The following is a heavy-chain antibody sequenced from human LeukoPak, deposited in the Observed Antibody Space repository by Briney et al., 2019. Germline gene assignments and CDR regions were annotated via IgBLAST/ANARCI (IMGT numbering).Heavy chain of an antibody. CDR1: GFTFSSYS. D-gene: IGHD6-19*01. CDR2: ISSSSSYI. CDR3: ARDRRIAVAATDYYYYGMDV. V-gene: IGHV3-21*01. J-gene: IGHJ6*02. Sequence: GGSLRLSCAASGFTFSSYSMNWVHQAPGEGLEWVSSISSSSSYIYYADSVKGRFTISRDNAKHSLYLQMNSLRAEDTAVYYCARDRRIAVAATDYYYYGMDVWGQGTTVTVSS.